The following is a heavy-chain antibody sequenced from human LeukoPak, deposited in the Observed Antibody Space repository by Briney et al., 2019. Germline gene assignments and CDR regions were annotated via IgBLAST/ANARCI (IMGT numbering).Heavy chain of an antibody. CDR1: GGSISSYSYC. J-gene: IGHJ4*02. V-gene: IGHV4-39*01. CDR2: ISYSGST. CDR3: ARHLNGITIFGVVFDY. D-gene: IGHD3-3*01. Sequence: SETLSLTCTVSGGSISSYSYCWGWVRQPPGKGLEWIGTISYSGSTYYNPSLKSRLTISVDTSKNQFSLKVSSVTAADTAVYYCARHLNGITIFGVVFDYWGQGTLVTVSS.